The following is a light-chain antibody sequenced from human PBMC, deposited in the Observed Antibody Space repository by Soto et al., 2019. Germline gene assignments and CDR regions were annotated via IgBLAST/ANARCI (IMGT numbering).Light chain of an antibody. CDR3: QQYGSSPKT. CDR1: QSVSSN. V-gene: IGKV3-20*01. J-gene: IGKJ1*01. Sequence: EIVMTQSPATLSVSPGEIATLSFSASQSVSSNLAWYQQKPGQAPRLLIYGASSRATGIPDRFSGSGSGTDFTLTISRLEPEDFAVYYCQQYGSSPKTFGQGTKVDIK. CDR2: GAS.